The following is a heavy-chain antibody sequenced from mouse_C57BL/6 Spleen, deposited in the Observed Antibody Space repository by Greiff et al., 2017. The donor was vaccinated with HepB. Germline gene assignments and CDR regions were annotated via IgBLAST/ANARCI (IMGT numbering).Heavy chain of an antibody. V-gene: IGHV1-50*01. CDR2: IDPSDSYT. CDR3: ARSCTDGNYDFDY. CDR1: GYTFTSYW. Sequence: VQLQQPGAELVKPGASVKLSCKASGYTFTSYWMQWVKQRPGQGLEWIGEIDPSDSYTNYNQKFKGKATLTVDTSSSTAYMQLSSLTSEDSAVYYCARSCTDGNYDFDYWGQGTTLTVSS. D-gene: IGHD2-1*01. J-gene: IGHJ2*01.